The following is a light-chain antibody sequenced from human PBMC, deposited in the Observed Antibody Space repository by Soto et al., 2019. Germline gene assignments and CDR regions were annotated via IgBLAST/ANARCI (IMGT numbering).Light chain of an antibody. CDR1: QSISNW. Sequence: DIQMTQSPSTLSASVGDRVIITCRASQSISNWLAWYQQKPGKAPKLLIYKASSLESGVPSRFSGSGSGTEFTLTISSLQPDDFATYHCQQFNSYSAWTFGQGTKVEIK. CDR2: KAS. CDR3: QQFNSYSAWT. V-gene: IGKV1-5*03. J-gene: IGKJ1*01.